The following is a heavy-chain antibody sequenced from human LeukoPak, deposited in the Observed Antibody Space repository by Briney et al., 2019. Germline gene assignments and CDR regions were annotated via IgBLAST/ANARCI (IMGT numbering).Heavy chain of an antibody. J-gene: IGHJ6*03. CDR1: GVSISGYY. D-gene: IGHD2-2*01. Sequence: SETLSLTCTVSGVSISGYYWSWIRQPAGKGLEWIGRIYTSGSTNYNPSLKSRVTISVDTSKHQFSLKLSSVTAADTAVYYCARDSPYPAADCSSTSCYLHYYYYYMDVWGKGTTVTISS. CDR2: IYTSGST. V-gene: IGHV4-4*07. CDR3: ARDSPYPAADCSSTSCYLHYYYYYMDV.